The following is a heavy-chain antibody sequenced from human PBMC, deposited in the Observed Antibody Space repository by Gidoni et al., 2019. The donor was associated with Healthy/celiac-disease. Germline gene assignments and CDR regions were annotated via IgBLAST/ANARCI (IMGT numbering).Heavy chain of an antibody. CDR2: ISGSGGST. D-gene: IGHD2-2*01. J-gene: IGHJ5*02. CDR3: AKDPYCSSTSCYDWFDP. V-gene: IGHV3-23*01. CDR1: GFTFSSYA. Sequence: EVQLLESVGGLVQPGGSLRLSCAASGFTFSSYAMSWVRQAPGKGLEWVSAISGSGGSTYYADSVKGRFTISRDNSKNTLYLQMNSLRAEDTAVYYCAKDPYCSSTSCYDWFDPWGQGTLVTVSS.